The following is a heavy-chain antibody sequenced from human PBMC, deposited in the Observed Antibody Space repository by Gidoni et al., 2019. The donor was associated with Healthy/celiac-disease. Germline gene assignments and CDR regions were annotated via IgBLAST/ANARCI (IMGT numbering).Heavy chain of an antibody. D-gene: IGHD6-6*01. V-gene: IGHV4-31*02. CDR2: AST. J-gene: IGHJ2*01. CDR3: AREGHTEYSSSSEWYFDL. Sequence: ASTYYNPSLKSRVTISVDTSKNQFSLKLSSVTAADTAVYYCAREGHTEYSSSSEWYFDLWGRGTLVTVSS.